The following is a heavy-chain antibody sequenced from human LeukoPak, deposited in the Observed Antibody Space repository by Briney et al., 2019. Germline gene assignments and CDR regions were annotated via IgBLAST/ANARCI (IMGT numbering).Heavy chain of an antibody. CDR1: GFTVSSNY. CDR3: ARGSQLPPSYYYYGMDV. V-gene: IGHV3-66*01. D-gene: IGHD2-2*01. J-gene: IGHJ6*02. Sequence: GGSLRLSCAASGFTVSSNYMSWVRQAPGKGLEWVSVIYSGGSTYYADSVKGRFTISRDNSKNTLYLQMNSLRAEDTAVYYCARGSQLPPSYYYYGMDVWGQGTTVTVSS. CDR2: IYSGGST.